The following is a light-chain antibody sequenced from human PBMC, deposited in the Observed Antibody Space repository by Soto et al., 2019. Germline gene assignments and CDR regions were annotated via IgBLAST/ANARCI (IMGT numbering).Light chain of an antibody. J-gene: IGLJ3*02. V-gene: IGLV2-8*01. CDR3: SSYVVSYNWV. CDR2: LVS. Sequence: QSVLTQPPSASGSPGQSVTISCTGTSSDVGAYDYVSWFQQHPGKAPKLIIYLVSKRPSGVPDRFSGSKSGNTASLTVSGLQAEDEADYYCSSYVVSYNWVFGGGTKLTVL. CDR1: SSDVGAYDY.